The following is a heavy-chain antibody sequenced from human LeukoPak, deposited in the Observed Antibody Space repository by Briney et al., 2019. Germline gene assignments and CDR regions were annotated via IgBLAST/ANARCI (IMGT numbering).Heavy chain of an antibody. CDR2: IYHSGST. J-gene: IGHJ3*02. CDR1: GYSISSGFY. V-gene: IGHV4-38-2*02. Sequence: PSGTLSLTCTVSGYSISSGFYWGCIRQPPGKGLEWIGSIYHSGSTYYNPSLKSRVTISVDTSKNQFSLKLSSVTAADTAVYYCARQWGLTQLWPTYAFDIWGQGTMVTVSS. CDR3: ARQWGLTQLWPTYAFDI. D-gene: IGHD5-18*01.